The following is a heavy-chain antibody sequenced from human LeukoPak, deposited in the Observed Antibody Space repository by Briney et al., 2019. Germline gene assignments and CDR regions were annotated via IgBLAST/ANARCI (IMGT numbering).Heavy chain of an antibody. CDR2: IFHTGDV. D-gene: IGHD2-15*01. Sequence: SETLSLTCTVSGYSINSGYFWGWVRQPPGKGPEWIGSIFHTGDVYYNPSLRSRVTLSIDTSRNQVSLKVSSVTAADTALYYCARVVASTSIDSWGQGILVTVSS. CDR1: GYSINSGYF. V-gene: IGHV4-38-2*02. CDR3: ARVVASTSIDS. J-gene: IGHJ4*02.